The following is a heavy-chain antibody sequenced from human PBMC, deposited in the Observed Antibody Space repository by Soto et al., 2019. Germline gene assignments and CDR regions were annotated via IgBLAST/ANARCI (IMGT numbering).Heavy chain of an antibody. Sequence: SVKVSCKTSGYTFTNYAMHWVRQGPGQRLEWMGKINVGNGYTESSQKYQGRVTITRDTSATTVYMEMSSLRSEDTAVYYCARPNRKYCSGIICNYYFFDYWGQGTQVTVSS. CDR3: ARPNRKYCSGIICNYYFFDY. CDR1: GYTFTNYA. J-gene: IGHJ4*02. D-gene: IGHD2-2*01. CDR2: INVGNGYT. V-gene: IGHV1-3*01.